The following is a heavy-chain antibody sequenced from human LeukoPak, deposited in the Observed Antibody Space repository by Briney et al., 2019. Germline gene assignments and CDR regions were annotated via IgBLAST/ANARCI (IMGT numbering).Heavy chain of an antibody. CDR2: ISASGGST. CDR1: GFTFSSYA. J-gene: IGHJ4*02. Sequence: PGGSLRLSCAASGFTFSSYAMSWVRQAPGKGLEWVSGISASGGSTYYADSVKGRFTIARDNFKNTLYLQMNSLRAEDTAVYYCANLRKSLWIPEFDYWGQGTLVTVSS. V-gene: IGHV3-23*01. CDR3: ANLRKSLWIPEFDY. D-gene: IGHD1-1*01.